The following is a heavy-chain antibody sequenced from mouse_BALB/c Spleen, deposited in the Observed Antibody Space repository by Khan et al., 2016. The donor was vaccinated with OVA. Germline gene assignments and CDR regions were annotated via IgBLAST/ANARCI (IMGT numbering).Heavy chain of an antibody. D-gene: IGHD2-2*01. CDR2: IDPFSGGT. V-gene: IGHV1S135*01. CDR3: TRHGYVAWFTY. J-gene: IGHJ3*01. CDR1: GYSFTSYY. Sequence: EVQLQESGPELMKPGASVTISCKASGYSFTSYYIHWVMQSHGKSLEWLGYIDPFSGGTTYNQKFKGKATLTVDKSSSTAYLHLSTLTSEDSAVYYCTRHGYVAWFTYWGQGTLVTVAA.